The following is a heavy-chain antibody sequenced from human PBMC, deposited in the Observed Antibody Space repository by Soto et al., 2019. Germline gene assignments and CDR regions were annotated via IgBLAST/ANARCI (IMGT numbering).Heavy chain of an antibody. CDR3: ARLNYYDSSGYYRDY. CDR1: GGSISSYY. J-gene: IGHJ4*02. Sequence: SLTCTVSGGSISSYYWSWIRQPPGKGLEWIGYIYYSGSTNYNPSLKSRVTISVDTSKNQFSLKLSSVTAADTAVYYCARLNYYDSSGYYRDYWGQGTLVTVSS. CDR2: IYYSGST. V-gene: IGHV4-59*01. D-gene: IGHD3-22*01.